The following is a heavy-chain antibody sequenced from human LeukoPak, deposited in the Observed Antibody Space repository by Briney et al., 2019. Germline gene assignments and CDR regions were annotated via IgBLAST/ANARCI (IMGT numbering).Heavy chain of an antibody. CDR1: GFTFSSYS. CDR3: ARDDGSYFAFDI. D-gene: IGHD1-26*01. CDR2: ISSSSSYM. Sequence: GGSLRLSWAAAGFTFSSYSINWVRQAPGKGLEWVSFISSSSSYMYYADAVKGRFTIARDNAKNSLYLQMNSLRAADTAVYYCARDDGSYFAFDIWGQGTMVTVSS. V-gene: IGHV3-21*01. J-gene: IGHJ3*02.